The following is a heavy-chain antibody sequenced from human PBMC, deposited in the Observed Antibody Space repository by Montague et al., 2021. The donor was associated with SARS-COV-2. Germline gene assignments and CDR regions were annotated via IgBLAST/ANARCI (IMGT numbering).Heavy chain of an antibody. CDR3: ARLGVDIVTTAIDY. Sequence: SLRLSCAASGFTFRSYEMNWVRQAPGKGLEWVSYISSSGSTIYYADSVKGRFTISRDNAKNSLYLQVNSLRAEDTAVYYCARLGVDIVTTAIDYWGQGTLVTVSS. J-gene: IGHJ4*02. V-gene: IGHV3-48*03. CDR1: GFTFRSYE. CDR2: ISSSGSTI. D-gene: IGHD5-12*01.